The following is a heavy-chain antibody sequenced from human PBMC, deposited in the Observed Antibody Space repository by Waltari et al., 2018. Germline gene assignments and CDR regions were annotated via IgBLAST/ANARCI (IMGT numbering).Heavy chain of an antibody. D-gene: IGHD3-22*01. Sequence: QVQLQESSPGLLLPSETMSLNCAVSGYSTTCGYYGGWIRQPPGKGLEWIGSIYHSGSTFYNPSLKSRVTISVDTSKNQFSLKLSSVTAADTAVYYRARVVGYYYYMDVWGKGTTVTVSS. CDR2: IYHSGST. CDR1: GYSTTCGYY. V-gene: IGHV4-38-2*01. CDR3: ARVVGYYYYMDV. J-gene: IGHJ6*03.